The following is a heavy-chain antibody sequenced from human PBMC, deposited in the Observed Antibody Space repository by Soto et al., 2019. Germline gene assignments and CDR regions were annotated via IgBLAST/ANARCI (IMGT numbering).Heavy chain of an antibody. V-gene: IGHV1-69*04. CDR3: ARDVLRGYSGYDEPTYSDY. CDR1: GGTFSSYT. J-gene: IGHJ4*02. D-gene: IGHD5-12*01. Sequence: SVKVSCKASGGTFSSYTISWVRQAPGQGLVWMGRIIPILGIANYAQKFQGRVTITADKSTSTAYMELSSLRSEDTAVYYCARDVLRGYSGYDEPTYSDYWGQGTLVTAPQ. CDR2: IIPILGIA.